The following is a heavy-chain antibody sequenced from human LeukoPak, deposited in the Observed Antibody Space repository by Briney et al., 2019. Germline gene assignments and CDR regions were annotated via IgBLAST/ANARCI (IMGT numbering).Heavy chain of an antibody. CDR1: GGSFSGYY. Sequence: SETLSLTCAVYGGSFSGYYWSWIRQPPGKGLEWIGEINHSGSTNYNPSLKSRVTTSVDTSKNQFSLKLCSVTAADTAVYYCASGIFPLYWGQGTLVTVSS. J-gene: IGHJ4*02. CDR3: ASGIFPLY. CDR2: INHSGST. V-gene: IGHV4-34*01.